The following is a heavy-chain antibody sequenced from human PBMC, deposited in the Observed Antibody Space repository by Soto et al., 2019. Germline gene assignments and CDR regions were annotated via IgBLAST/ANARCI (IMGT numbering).Heavy chain of an antibody. Sequence: GGSLRLSCAASGFTFSSYSMNWVRQAPGKGLEWVSSISSSSSYIYYADSVKGRFTISRDNAKNSLYLQMNSLRAEDTAVYYCARERWLQLEAFDIWGQGTMVTVSS. CDR1: GFTFSSYS. J-gene: IGHJ3*02. V-gene: IGHV3-21*01. CDR3: ARERWLQLEAFDI. CDR2: ISSSSSYI. D-gene: IGHD5-12*01.